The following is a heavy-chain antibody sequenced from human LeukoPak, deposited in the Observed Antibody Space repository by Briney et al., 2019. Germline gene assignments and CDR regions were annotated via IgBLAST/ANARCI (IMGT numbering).Heavy chain of an antibody. D-gene: IGHD3-3*01. Sequence: GGSLRPSCAASGFIFSSYPIHWVRQAPGKGLEWVAIMSRDGTDQRYADSVKGRFTMSRDNSESALYLQMNSLRAEDTAVYYCARDQGTIFDVVNFAMDVWGQGTRVTVSS. CDR2: MSRDGTDQ. CDR3: ARDQGTIFDVVNFAMDV. J-gene: IGHJ6*02. V-gene: IGHV3-30*04. CDR1: GFIFSSYP.